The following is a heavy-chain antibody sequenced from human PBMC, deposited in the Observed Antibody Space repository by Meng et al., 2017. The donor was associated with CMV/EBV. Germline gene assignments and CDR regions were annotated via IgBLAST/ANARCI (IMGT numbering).Heavy chain of an antibody. CDR3: ARDGSSSGYWFDP. CDR1: GGSISSYY. J-gene: IGHJ5*02. D-gene: IGHD3-22*01. CDR2: IYYSGST. Sequence: SETLSLTCTVSGGSISSYYWSWFRQPPGKGLEWIGYIYYSGSTNYNPSLKSRVTISVDTSKNQFSLKLSSVTAADTAVYYCARDGSSSGYWFDPWGQGTLVTVSS. V-gene: IGHV4-59*01.